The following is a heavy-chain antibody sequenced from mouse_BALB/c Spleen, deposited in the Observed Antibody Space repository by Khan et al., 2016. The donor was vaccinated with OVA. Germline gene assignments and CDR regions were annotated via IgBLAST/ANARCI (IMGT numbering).Heavy chain of an antibody. CDR2: IDPYNGGT. Sequence: VQLKQSGPELVKPGASVKVSCKASGYAFTSYIMYWVKQSHGKSLEWIGYIDPYNGGTSYNQTFKGKATLTVDKSSTPAYLHLNSLTSEDSAVYYCARGGYGGFAYWGQGTLVTVSA. D-gene: IGHD2-2*01. CDR3: ARGGYGGFAY. CDR1: GYAFTSYI. J-gene: IGHJ3*01. V-gene: IGHV1S135*01.